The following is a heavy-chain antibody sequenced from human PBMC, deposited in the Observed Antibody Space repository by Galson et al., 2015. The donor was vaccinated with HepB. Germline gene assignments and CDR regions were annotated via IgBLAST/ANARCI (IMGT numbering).Heavy chain of an antibody. CDR3: ARGGIVVVATAPIGGAFDI. V-gene: IGHV3-30*04. CDR2: ISYDGSNK. D-gene: IGHD2-2*01. J-gene: IGHJ3*02. CDR1: RFTFNSYA. Sequence: SLRLSCAASRFTFNSYAMHWVRQAPGKGLEWVAVISYDGSNKYYADSVKGRFTISRDISKNTLYLQMNSLTAEDTAVYYCARGGIVVVATAPIGGAFDIWGQGTMVTVSS.